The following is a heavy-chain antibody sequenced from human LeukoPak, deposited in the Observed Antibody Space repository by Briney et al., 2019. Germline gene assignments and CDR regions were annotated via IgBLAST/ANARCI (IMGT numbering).Heavy chain of an antibody. CDR1: GGSISSYY. J-gene: IGHJ4*02. Sequence: SETLSLTCTVSGGSISSYYWSWIRQPPGKGLEWIGYIYYSGSTNYNPSLKSRVTISVDTSKNQFSLKLSSVTAADTAVYYCVRSPLRPGYSGYDLLFDYWGQGTLVTVSS. CDR2: IYYSGST. D-gene: IGHD5-12*01. V-gene: IGHV4-59*08. CDR3: VRSPLRPGYSGYDLLFDY.